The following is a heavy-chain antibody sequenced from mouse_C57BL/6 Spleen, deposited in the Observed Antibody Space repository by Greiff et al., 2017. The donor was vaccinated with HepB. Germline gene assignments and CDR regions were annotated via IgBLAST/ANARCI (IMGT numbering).Heavy chain of an antibody. Sequence: VQLQQSGAELARPGASVKLSCKASGYTFTSYGISWVKQRTGQGLEWIGEIYPRSGNTYYNEKFKGKATLTADKSSSTAYMGLRSLTSEDSAVYFCAREGGNPYAMDYWGQGTSVTVSS. CDR3: AREGGNPYAMDY. CDR2: IYPRSGNT. V-gene: IGHV1-81*01. D-gene: IGHD2-1*01. CDR1: GYTFTSYG. J-gene: IGHJ4*01.